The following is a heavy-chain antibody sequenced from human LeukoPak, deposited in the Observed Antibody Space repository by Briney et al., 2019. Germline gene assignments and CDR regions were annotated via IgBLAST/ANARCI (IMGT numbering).Heavy chain of an antibody. CDR1: GGSISSYY. CDR3: GRGAVAGTGVFDY. J-gene: IGHJ4*02. Sequence: PSETLSLTCTVSGGSISSYYWSWIRQPPGKGLEWIGYIYYSGSTNYNPSLKSRVTISVDTCKNQFSLKLSSVTAADTAVYYCGRGAVAGTGVFDYWGQGTLVSVSS. V-gene: IGHV4-59*01. D-gene: IGHD6-19*01. CDR2: IYYSGST.